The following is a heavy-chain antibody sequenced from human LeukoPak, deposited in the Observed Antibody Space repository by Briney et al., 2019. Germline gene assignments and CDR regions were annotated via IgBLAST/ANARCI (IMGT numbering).Heavy chain of an antibody. D-gene: IGHD3-16*01. J-gene: IGHJ6*02. CDR2: MNPNSGNT. CDR1: GYTFTSYD. Sequence: APVKVSCKASGYTFTSYDINWVRQATGQGLEWMGWMNPNSGNTGYAQKFQGRVTMTRNTSISTAYMELSSLRSEDTAVYYCASLGGLTPTYYYYYGMDVWGQGTTVTVSS. V-gene: IGHV1-8*01. CDR3: ASLGGLTPTYYYYYGMDV.